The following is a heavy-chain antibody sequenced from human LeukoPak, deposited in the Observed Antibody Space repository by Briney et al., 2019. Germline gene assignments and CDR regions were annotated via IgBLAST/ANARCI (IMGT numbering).Heavy chain of an antibody. V-gene: IGHV3-21*01. J-gene: IGHJ3*02. D-gene: IGHD3-16*01. CDR2: ISSSSSYI. CDR1: GFTFSSYS. CDR3: ARDFLGAHAFDI. Sequence: NPGGSLRLSCAASGFTFSSYSMNWVRQAPGKGLEWVSSISSSSSYIYYADSVKGRFTISRDNAKNSLYLQMNSLRAEDTAVYYCARDFLGAHAFDIWGQGTMVTVSS.